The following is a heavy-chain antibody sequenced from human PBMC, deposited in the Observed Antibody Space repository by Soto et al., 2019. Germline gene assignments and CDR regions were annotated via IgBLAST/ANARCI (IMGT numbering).Heavy chain of an antibody. D-gene: IGHD1-1*01. CDR3: ATLTGSTTYYYYGMDV. CDR1: GYTLTELS. J-gene: IGHJ6*02. Sequence: ASVKVSCKVSGYTLTELSMHWVRQAPGKGLEWMGGFDPEDGETIYAQKFQGRVTMTEDTSTDTAYMELRSLRSEDTAVYYCATLTGSTTYYYYGMDVWGQGTTVTVSS. V-gene: IGHV1-24*01. CDR2: FDPEDGET.